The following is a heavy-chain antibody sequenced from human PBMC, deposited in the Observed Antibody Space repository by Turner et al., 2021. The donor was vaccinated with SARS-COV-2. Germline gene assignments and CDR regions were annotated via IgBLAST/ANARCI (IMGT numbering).Heavy chain of an antibody. CDR3: ASRRGGSAAYNP. D-gene: IGHD6-13*01. V-gene: IGHV4-39*01. CDR1: GGSINTSPYY. Sequence: QLQLQASGPGLVKPSETLSVTCTVSGGSINTSPYYWGWIRQPPGKGLEWIGNIYYSGSTYYNPSLKSRIIISIDTSKNQFSLQVTSVTAADTAIYYCASRRGGSAAYNPWGQGTLVTVSS. CDR2: IYYSGST. J-gene: IGHJ5*02.